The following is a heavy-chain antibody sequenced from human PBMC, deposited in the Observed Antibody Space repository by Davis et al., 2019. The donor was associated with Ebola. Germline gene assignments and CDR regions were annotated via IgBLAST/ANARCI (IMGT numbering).Heavy chain of an antibody. Sequence: PGGSLRLSCAASGFTFDDYAMHWVRQAPGKGLEWVANIKQDGSEKYYVDSVKGRFTISRDNAKNSLYLQMNSLRAEDTAVYYCARDSYDFWSGLHYYYYGMDVWGQGTTVTVSS. J-gene: IGHJ6*02. V-gene: IGHV3-7*01. D-gene: IGHD3-3*01. CDR1: GFTFDDYA. CDR2: IKQDGSEK. CDR3: ARDSYDFWSGLHYYYYGMDV.